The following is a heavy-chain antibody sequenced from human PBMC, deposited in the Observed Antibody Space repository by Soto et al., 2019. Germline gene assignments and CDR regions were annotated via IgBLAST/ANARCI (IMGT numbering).Heavy chain of an antibody. J-gene: IGHJ2*01. CDR1: GGSFAGYY. CDR2: INHGGNT. D-gene: IGHD2-8*02. Sequence: SETLSLTCAVYGGSFAGYYWTWIRRPPGKVLGWIGEINHGGNTNYNPSFQSRVTTSVDTSKNQFSLNLSSVTAADTAVYYCARAAGSYSSGGWDFDLWGRGTLVTGSS. V-gene: IGHV4-34*01. CDR3: ARAAGSYSSGGWDFDL.